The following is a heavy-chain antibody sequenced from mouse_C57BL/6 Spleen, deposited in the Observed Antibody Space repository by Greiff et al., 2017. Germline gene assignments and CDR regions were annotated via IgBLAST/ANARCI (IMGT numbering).Heavy chain of an antibody. CDR3: ARSSYDYDDY. D-gene: IGHD2-4*01. V-gene: IGHV1-19*01. Sequence: VQLKQSGPVLVKPGASVKMSCKASGYTFTDYYMNWVKQSHGKSLEWIGVINPYNGGTSYNQKFKGKATLTVDKSSSTAYMELNSLTSEDSSVYYCARSSYDYDDYWGQGTTLTVSS. J-gene: IGHJ2*01. CDR1: GYTFTDYY. CDR2: INPYNGGT.